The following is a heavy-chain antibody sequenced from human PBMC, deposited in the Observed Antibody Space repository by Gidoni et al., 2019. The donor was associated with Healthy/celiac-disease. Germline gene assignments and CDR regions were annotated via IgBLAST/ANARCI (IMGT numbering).Heavy chain of an antibody. CDR3: ARDFHPYQELRYCDWLPFDY. J-gene: IGHJ4*02. Sequence: QVQLVESGGGVVQPGRSLLLSCAASGFTFSSYAMHWVRQAPGKGLEWVAVISYDGSNKYYAGCVKGRFTISRDNSKNTLYLQMNSLRAEDTAVYYCARDFHPYQELRYCDWLPFDYWGQGTLVTVSS. CDR1: GFTFSSYA. CDR2: ISYDGSNK. V-gene: IGHV3-30-3*01. D-gene: IGHD3-9*01.